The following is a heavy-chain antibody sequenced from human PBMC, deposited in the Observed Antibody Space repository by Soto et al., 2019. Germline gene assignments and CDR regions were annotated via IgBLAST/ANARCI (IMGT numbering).Heavy chain of an antibody. CDR1: GGSISSYY. Sequence: SETLSLTCTVSGGSISSYYWSWIRQPPGKGLEWIGYIYYSGSTNYNPSLKSRVTISVDTSKNQLSLKLSSVTAADTAVYYCARADSSGYYFFFDYWGQGTLVTVSS. D-gene: IGHD3-22*01. J-gene: IGHJ4*02. CDR3: ARADSSGYYFFFDY. V-gene: IGHV4-59*01. CDR2: IYYSGST.